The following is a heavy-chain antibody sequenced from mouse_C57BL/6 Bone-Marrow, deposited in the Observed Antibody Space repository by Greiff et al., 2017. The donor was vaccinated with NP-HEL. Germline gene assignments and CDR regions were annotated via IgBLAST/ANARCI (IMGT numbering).Heavy chain of an antibody. CDR1: GFNIKDYY. Sequence: VQLQQSGAELVKPGASVKLSCTASGFNIKDYYMHWVKQRTEQGLEWIGRIDPEDGETKYAPKFQGKATITEDTSSNTASLQLSILTSEDTAVYYCASPLYYDYWFAYWGQGTLVTVSA. D-gene: IGHD2-4*01. CDR2: IDPEDGET. J-gene: IGHJ3*01. V-gene: IGHV14-2*01. CDR3: ASPLYYDYWFAY.